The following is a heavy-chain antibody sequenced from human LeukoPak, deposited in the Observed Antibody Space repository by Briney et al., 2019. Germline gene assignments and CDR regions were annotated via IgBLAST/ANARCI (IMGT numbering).Heavy chain of an antibody. CDR2: IGYDGSNK. D-gene: IGHD6-19*01. CDR3: AKVMGSSGWSSH. CDR1: GFTFSSYG. J-gene: IGHJ4*02. V-gene: IGHV3-30*02. Sequence: GGSLRLSCAASGFTFSSYGMHWVRQAPGKGLEWVAFIGYDGSNKYYADSVKGRFTISRDNSKNTLYLQMNSLRAEDTAVYYCAKVMGSSGWSSHWGQGTLVTVSS.